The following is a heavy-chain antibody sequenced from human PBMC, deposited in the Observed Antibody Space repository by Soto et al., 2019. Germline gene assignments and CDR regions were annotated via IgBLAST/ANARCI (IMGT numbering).Heavy chain of an antibody. CDR3: ARGYSSSWQDGYYYGMDV. V-gene: IGHV1-18*01. CDR1: GYTFTSYG. D-gene: IGHD6-13*01. J-gene: IGHJ6*02. CDR2: ISANSGNT. Sequence: ASLEVSCKASGYTFTSYGISWVRQAPGQGLEWMGWISANSGNTNYAQKFQGRVTMTRDTSTSTAYMELSRLRSDDTAVYYCARGYSSSWQDGYYYGMDVWGQGTTVTVSS.